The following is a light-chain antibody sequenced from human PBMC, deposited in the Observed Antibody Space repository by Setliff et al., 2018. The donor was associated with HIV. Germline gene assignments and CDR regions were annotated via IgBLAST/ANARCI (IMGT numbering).Light chain of an antibody. CDR2: SVT. CDR1: NSDIGSHDY. V-gene: IGLV2-14*03. CDR3: ASHRDTNTLEV. J-gene: IGLJ1*01. Sequence: QSVLTQPASVYGSPGQSITISCSGTNSDIGSHDYVSWYQQHPGKAPKLIIFSVTYRPSGVSDRFSGAKSGNTASLTISGLQPEDEADYYCASHRDTNTLEVFGTGTKGTV.